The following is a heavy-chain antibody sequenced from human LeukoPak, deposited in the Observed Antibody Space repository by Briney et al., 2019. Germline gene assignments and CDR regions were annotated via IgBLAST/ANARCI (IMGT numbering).Heavy chain of an antibody. V-gene: IGHV3-30-3*01. D-gene: IGHD7-27*01. J-gene: IGHJ4*02. CDR2: ISYDGSNT. Sequence: GGSLRLSCAASGFTFSSSAMHWVRQAPGKGLEWVAVISYDGSNTYYADSVKGRFTISRDNSKNTLYLQMNSLRAEDTAVYYCARDVSALGPFDYWDQGTLVTVSS. CDR3: ARDVSALGPFDY. CDR1: GFTFSSSA.